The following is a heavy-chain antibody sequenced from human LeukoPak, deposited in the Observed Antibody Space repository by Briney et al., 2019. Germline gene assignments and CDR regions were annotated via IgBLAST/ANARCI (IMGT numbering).Heavy chain of an antibody. V-gene: IGHV3-30*02. D-gene: IGHD3-16*01. CDR2: IRNDGSNK. J-gene: IGHJ4*02. CDR1: GFTFSTSG. Sequence: GGSLRLSCAASGFTFSTSGMHWVRQAPGKGLEWVAFIRNDGSNKYYGDSVKGRFTIFRDNSKNTLYLQMNTLRAEDTAAYYCARGGRTPFDYWGQGTLVTVSS. CDR3: ARGGRTPFDY.